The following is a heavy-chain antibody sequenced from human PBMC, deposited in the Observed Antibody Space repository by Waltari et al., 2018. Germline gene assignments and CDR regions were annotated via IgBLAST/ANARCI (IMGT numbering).Heavy chain of an antibody. V-gene: IGHV1-69*13. CDR1: GGTFSSYA. J-gene: IGHJ4*02. D-gene: IGHD6-19*01. CDR2: IIPSFGTA. CDR3: ARVPNGGWYRGVFDY. Sequence: QVQLVQSGAEVKKPGSSVKVSCKASGGTFSSYAISWVRQAPGQGLEWRGGIIPSFGTANYAQKFQGRVTITADESTSTAYMELSSLRSEDTAVYYCARVPNGGWYRGVFDYWGQGTLVTVSS.